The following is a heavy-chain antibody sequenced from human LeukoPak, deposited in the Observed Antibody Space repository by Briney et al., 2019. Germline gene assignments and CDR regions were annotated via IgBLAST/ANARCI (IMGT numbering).Heavy chain of an antibody. CDR1: GASFSGYY. CDR3: VRVPDSGTYYFDY. J-gene: IGHJ4*02. D-gene: IGHD1-26*01. V-gene: IGHV4-34*01. Sequence: PSETLSLTCAVYGASFSGYYWSWIRQPPGKGLEWIGEINHGGSTNYNPSLKSRVTISVEKSKNQLSLRLSSVAAADTAVYYCVRVPDSGTYYFDYWGQGTLVTVSS. CDR2: INHGGST.